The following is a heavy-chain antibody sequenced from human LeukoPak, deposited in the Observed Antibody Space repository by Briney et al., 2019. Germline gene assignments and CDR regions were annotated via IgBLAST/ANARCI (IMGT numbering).Heavy chain of an antibody. D-gene: IGHD3-22*01. Sequence: SETLSLTCTVSGGSISSGDYYWSWIRQPPGKGLEWIGYIYYSGSTYYNPSLKSRVTISVDTSKNQFSLKLSSVTAADTAVYYWAGVGYFYYYYGMDVWGQGTTVTVSS. J-gene: IGHJ6*02. CDR1: GGSISSGDYY. CDR2: IYYSGST. V-gene: IGHV4-30-4*01. CDR3: AGVGYFYYYYGMDV.